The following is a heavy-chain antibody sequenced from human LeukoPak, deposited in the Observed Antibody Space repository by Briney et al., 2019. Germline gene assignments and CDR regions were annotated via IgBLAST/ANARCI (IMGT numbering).Heavy chain of an antibody. D-gene: IGHD5-18*01. CDR1: GGTFSSYA. CDR3: ARSVDTAMVDYYYYYMDV. Sequence: ASVKVSCKASGGTFSSYAISWVRQAPGQGLEWMGGIIPIFSTANYAQKFQGRVTITTDESTSTAYMELSSLRSEDTAVYYCARSVDTAMVDYYYYYMDVWGKGTTVTVSS. V-gene: IGHV1-69*05. CDR2: IIPIFSTA. J-gene: IGHJ6*03.